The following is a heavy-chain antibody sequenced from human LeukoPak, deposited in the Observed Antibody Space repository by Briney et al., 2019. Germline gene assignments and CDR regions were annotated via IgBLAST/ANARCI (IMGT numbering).Heavy chain of an antibody. V-gene: IGHV3-30-3*01. CDR3: ARDKSIAAAGPAEYFQH. D-gene: IGHD6-13*01. J-gene: IGHJ1*01. CDR1: GFTFSSYA. CDR2: ISYDGSNK. Sequence: GGSLRLSCAASGFTFSSYAMHWVRQAPGKGLEWVAVISYDGSNKYYADSVKGRFTISRDNSKNTLYLQMNSLRAEDTAVYYCARDKSIAAAGPAEYFQHWGQGTLVTVSS.